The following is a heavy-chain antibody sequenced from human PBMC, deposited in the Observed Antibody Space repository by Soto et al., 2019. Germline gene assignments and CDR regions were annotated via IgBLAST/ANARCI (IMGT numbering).Heavy chain of an antibody. CDR3: ARVLPPPYGSGRRSLYWDFDL. CDR1: GGTFNSYA. Sequence: QVQLVQSGAEVKKPGSSVKVSCKASGGTFNSYALTWVQQAPGHGLEWMGGIIPIFRSTTYAQKFQGSVTITAYISTRTAYMALSSLRSDDAAGYYCARVLPPPYGSGRRSLYWDFDLRGRGTLVTVSS. V-gene: IGHV1-69*06. D-gene: IGHD2-15*01. J-gene: IGHJ2*01. CDR2: IIPIFRST.